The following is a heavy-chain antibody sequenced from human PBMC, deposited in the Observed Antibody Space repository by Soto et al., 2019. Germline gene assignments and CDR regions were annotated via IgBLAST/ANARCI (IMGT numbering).Heavy chain of an antibody. J-gene: IGHJ6*02. CDR1: GFTFYKYG. Sequence: QVQLVESGGGVVQPGRSLRLSCAASGFTFYKYGMHWVRQAPGKGLEWVALISHDGSNKYYVDSVKGRFTIARDNSKNTVFLQMNSLRPEDTALYFCAKDDSNRWYNYYAMDVWSQGTTVTVSS. CDR2: ISHDGSNK. CDR3: AKDDSNRWYNYYAMDV. V-gene: IGHV3-30*18. D-gene: IGHD3-22*01.